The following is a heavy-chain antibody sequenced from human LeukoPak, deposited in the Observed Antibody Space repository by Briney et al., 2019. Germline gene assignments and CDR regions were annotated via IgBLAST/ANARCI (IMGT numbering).Heavy chain of an antibody. CDR3: PRGAVGAPTIDY. CDR2: INHSGST. Sequence: RSETLSLTCAVYGGSFSGYYWSGMRQPPREGLECSGEINHSGSTNYNPPLTSRVTISVDTSKNQFSLKLSSVTAADTAVYYCPRGAVGAPTIDYWGQGTLVTVSS. J-gene: IGHJ4*02. D-gene: IGHD1-26*01. CDR1: GGSFSGYY. V-gene: IGHV4-34*01.